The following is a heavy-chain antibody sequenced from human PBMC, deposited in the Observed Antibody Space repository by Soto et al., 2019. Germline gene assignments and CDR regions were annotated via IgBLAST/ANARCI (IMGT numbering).Heavy chain of an antibody. CDR3: AKDLRPDGVWDFDY. CDR2: INSGGRT. J-gene: IGHJ4*02. D-gene: IGHD4-17*01. Sequence: EVQLLESGGGLVQPGGSLRLSCAASGSTFSSYTMNWVRQAPGKGLEWVSGINSGGRTYYADSVKGRFTISRDDSKNTLYLQIISLRAEDTAVYYCAKDLRPDGVWDFDYWGQGTLVTVSS. CDR1: GSTFSSYT. V-gene: IGHV3-23*01.